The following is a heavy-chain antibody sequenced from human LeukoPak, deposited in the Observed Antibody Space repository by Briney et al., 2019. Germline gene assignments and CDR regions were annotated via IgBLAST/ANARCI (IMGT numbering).Heavy chain of an antibody. CDR2: INPSGGST. J-gene: IGHJ4*02. Sequence: RASVKVSCKASGYTFTSYGISWVRQAPGQGLEWMGIINPSGGSTSYAQKFQGRVTMTRDTSTSTVYMELSSLRSEDTAVYYCARVGYCSSTSCYSFDYWGQGTLVTVSS. CDR3: ARVGYCSSTSCYSFDY. V-gene: IGHV1-46*01. D-gene: IGHD2-2*01. CDR1: GYTFTSYG.